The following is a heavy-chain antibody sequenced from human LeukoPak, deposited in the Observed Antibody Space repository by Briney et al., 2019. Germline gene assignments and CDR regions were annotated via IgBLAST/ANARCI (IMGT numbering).Heavy chain of an antibody. CDR1: GFTFSSYS. CDR3: ARGGGYYYDSRPLDY. D-gene: IGHD3-22*01. Sequence: GGSLRLSCAASGFTFSSYSMNWVRQAPGKGLEWVSYISSSSSTIYYADSVKGRFTISRDNAKNSLYLQMNSLRAEDTAVYYCARGGGYYYDSRPLDYWGQGTLVTVSS. J-gene: IGHJ4*02. CDR2: ISSSSSTI. V-gene: IGHV3-48*04.